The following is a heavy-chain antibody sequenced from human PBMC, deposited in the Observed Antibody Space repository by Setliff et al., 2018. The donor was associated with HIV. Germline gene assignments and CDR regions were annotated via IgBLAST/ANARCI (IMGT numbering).Heavy chain of an antibody. CDR3: ARHCGYSPGQICYYYLDI. D-gene: IGHD5-18*01. CDR2: IYYNGSP. V-gene: IGHV4-39*01. CDR1: GASIGSSHYY. Sequence: SETLSLTCSVSGASIGSSHYYWGWIRQPPGRGLEWVASIYYNGSPFYNPSLKSRVTISVDTSKNQFSLNLSSVTAADTAVYYCARHCGYSPGQICYYYLDIWGKGTTVTVSS. J-gene: IGHJ6*03.